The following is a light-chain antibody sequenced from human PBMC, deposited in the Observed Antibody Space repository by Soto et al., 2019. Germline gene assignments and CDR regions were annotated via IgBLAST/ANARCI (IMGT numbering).Light chain of an antibody. Sequence: DIQMTQSPSSLSASVGDRVTITCRARQSISTYLNWYQQKPGKAPKLLIYAASSLQSGVPSRFSVSGSGTDFTLTINNLQPDDFATSFCQQSFRTLVTFGQGTRMESK. CDR3: QQSFRTLVT. V-gene: IGKV1-39*01. J-gene: IGKJ5*01. CDR1: QSISTY. CDR2: AAS.